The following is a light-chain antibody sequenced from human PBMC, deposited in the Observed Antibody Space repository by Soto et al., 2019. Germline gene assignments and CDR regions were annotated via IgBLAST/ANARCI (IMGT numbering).Light chain of an antibody. CDR2: DAS. CDR1: QSISSW. V-gene: IGKV1-5*01. J-gene: IGKJ1*01. Sequence: DTQITQTPSTLSASVGDRVTITCRASQSISSWLAWYQQKPGKAPKLLIYDASSLESGVPSRFSGSGSGTEFTLTISSLQPDDFATYYCQQYNSYSLTFGQGTKVDIK. CDR3: QQYNSYSLT.